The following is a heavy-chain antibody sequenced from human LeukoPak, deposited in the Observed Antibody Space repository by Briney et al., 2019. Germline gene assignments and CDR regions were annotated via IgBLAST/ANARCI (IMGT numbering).Heavy chain of an antibody. Sequence: PSETLSLICTVSGGSISSYYWTWIRQSPGKGLGWIGFFHHSGSTNYNPSFKSRVTISADTSNNHFSLRLTSVTAADTAVYYCAGGWLPDKNDFWGQGTLVTVSA. V-gene: IGHV4-59*01. J-gene: IGHJ4*02. CDR2: FHHSGST. CDR1: GGSISSYY. D-gene: IGHD5-24*01. CDR3: AGGWLPDKNDF.